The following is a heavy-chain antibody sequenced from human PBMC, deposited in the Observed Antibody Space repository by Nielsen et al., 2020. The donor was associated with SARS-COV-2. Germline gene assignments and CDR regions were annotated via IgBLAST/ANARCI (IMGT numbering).Heavy chain of an antibody. J-gene: IGHJ6*02. CDR2: INHGGNT. V-gene: IGHV4-34*01. CDR3: ARGERSHYYGLDV. Sequence: GSLRLSCDGYSGAFTKYYWSWIRQAPGKGLEWIGEINHGGNTNYNPSVESRVTISVDTSKSHFSLHLTSVTAADTALYYCARGERSHYYGLDVWGQGTTVTVSS. D-gene: IGHD6-6*01. CDR1: SGAFTKYY.